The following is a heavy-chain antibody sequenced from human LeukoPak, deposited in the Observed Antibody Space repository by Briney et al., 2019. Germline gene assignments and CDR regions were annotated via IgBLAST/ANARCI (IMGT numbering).Heavy chain of an antibody. V-gene: IGHV1-18*01. Sequence: ASVKVSCKASGYTFTSYGISWVRQAPGQGLEWMGWISAYNGNTNYAQKLQGRVTMTTDTSTSTAYMELRSLRSDDTAVYYCARVHIVVVTAIGFDYWGQGTPVTVSS. CDR3: ARVHIVVVTAIGFDY. CDR2: ISAYNGNT. D-gene: IGHD2-21*02. CDR1: GYTFTSYG. J-gene: IGHJ4*02.